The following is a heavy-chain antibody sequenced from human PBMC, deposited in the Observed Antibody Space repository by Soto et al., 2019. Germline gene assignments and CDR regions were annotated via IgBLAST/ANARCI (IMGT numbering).Heavy chain of an antibody. J-gene: IGHJ5*02. CDR1: GFTFSSYS. D-gene: IGHD3-16*02. Sequence: GGSLRLSCAASGFTFSSYSMNWVRQAPGKGLEWVSAISGSGGSTYYADSVKGRFTISRDNSKNTLYLQMNSLRAEDTAVYYCAKVRDYVWGSYRPNNWFDPWGQGTLVTVSS. CDR2: ISGSGGST. CDR3: AKVRDYVWGSYRPNNWFDP. V-gene: IGHV3-23*01.